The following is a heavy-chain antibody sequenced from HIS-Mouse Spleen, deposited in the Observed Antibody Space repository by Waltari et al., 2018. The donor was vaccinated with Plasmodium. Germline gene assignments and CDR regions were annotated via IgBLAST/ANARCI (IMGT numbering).Heavy chain of an antibody. CDR2: ISSSSSYI. CDR1: GFTFSTYS. CDR3: ARDLYYDFWSGYQYYFDY. D-gene: IGHD3-3*01. V-gene: IGHV3-21*01. Sequence: EVQLVESGGGLVKPGGSLRLSCAASGFTFSTYSMNWVRQAPGKGLEWVSSISSSSSYIYYADSVKGRFTISRDNAKNSLYLQMNSLRAEDTAVYYCARDLYYDFWSGYQYYFDYWGQGTLVTVSS. J-gene: IGHJ4*02.